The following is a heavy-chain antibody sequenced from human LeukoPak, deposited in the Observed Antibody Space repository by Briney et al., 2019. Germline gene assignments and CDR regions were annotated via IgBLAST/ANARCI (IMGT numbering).Heavy chain of an antibody. J-gene: IGHJ6*03. CDR1: GGSFSGYY. CDR3: ARHPKLYYYYYMDV. Sequence: PSETLSLTCAVYGGSFSGYYWSWIRQPPGKGLEWIGEINHSGSTNYNPSLKSRVTISVDTSKNQFSLKLSSVTAADTAVYYCARHPKLYYYYYMDVWGKGTTVTISS. CDR2: INHSGST. V-gene: IGHV4-34*01.